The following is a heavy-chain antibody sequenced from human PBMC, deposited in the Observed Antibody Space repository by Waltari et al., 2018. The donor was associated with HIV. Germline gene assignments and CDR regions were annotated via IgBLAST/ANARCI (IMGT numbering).Heavy chain of an antibody. J-gene: IGHJ4*02. CDR1: GFTFSIYG. CDR2: ISNDGSNK. CDR3: AKDRQKIGYYDILTGYLDY. Sequence: QVQLVESGGGVVQPRGSLRLSCAASGFTFSIYGLHWVRQAPSKGLEWVAVISNDGSNKYYADSVKGRFTISRDNSKNTLYLQMNSLRAEDTAVYYCAKDRQKIGYYDILTGYLDYWGQGTLVTVSS. V-gene: IGHV3-30*18. D-gene: IGHD3-9*01.